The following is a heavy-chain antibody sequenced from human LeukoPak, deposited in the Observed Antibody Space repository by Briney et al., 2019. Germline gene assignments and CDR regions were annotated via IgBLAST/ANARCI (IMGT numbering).Heavy chain of an antibody. CDR2: IIPIFGTA. CDR1: GGTFSSYA. CDR3: ARDLWDGGTFDY. Sequence: ASVKVSCKASGGTFSSYAISWVRQAPGQGLEWMGGIIPIFGTANYAQKFQGRVTITTDESTSTAYMELSSLRSEDTAVYYCARDLWDGGTFDYWGQGTLVTVSS. V-gene: IGHV1-69*05. D-gene: IGHD4-23*01. J-gene: IGHJ4*02.